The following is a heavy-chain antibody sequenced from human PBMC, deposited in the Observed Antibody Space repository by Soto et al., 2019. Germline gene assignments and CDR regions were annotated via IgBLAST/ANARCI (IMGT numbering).Heavy chain of an antibody. CDR3: ARVSCSGGGCYPDWYFDL. J-gene: IGHJ2*01. Sequence: EVRLVESGGGLIQPGGSLTVSCAASGFSVSDNYMSWVRQPPGKGLEWVSVLYRGGTIFYADSVKGRFIISRDSSKNTMYLQKNTLRGEDTATYYCARVSCSGGGCYPDWYFDLWGRGTLVTVSS. CDR1: GFSVSDNY. V-gene: IGHV3-53*01. CDR2: LYRGGTI. D-gene: IGHD2-15*01.